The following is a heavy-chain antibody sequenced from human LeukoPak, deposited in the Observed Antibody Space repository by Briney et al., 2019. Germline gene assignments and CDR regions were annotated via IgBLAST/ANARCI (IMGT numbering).Heavy chain of an antibody. Sequence: SETLSLTCTVSGGSISSGSYYWSWIRQPAGKGLEWIGRIYTSGSTNYNPSLKSRVTISVDTSKNQFSLKLSSVTAADTAVYYCAREDIVLGTFDYWGQGTLVTVSS. D-gene: IGHD2-8*01. CDR1: GGSISSGSYY. CDR3: AREDIVLGTFDY. CDR2: IYTSGST. V-gene: IGHV4-61*02. J-gene: IGHJ4*02.